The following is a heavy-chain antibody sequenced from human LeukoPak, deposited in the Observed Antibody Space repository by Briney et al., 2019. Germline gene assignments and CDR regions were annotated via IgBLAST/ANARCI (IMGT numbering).Heavy chain of an antibody. CDR2: IHYSGST. CDR3: ASNYYGSGSLDY. J-gene: IGHJ4*02. CDR1: GDSISSNYW. V-gene: IGHV4-28*01. Sequence: PSETLSLTCAVSGDSISSNYWWSWIRQPPEKGLEWIGYIHYSGSTNYNPSLKSRVTISVDTSKDQFSLKVSSVTAADTAVYYCASNYYGSGSLDYWGQGNLVTVSS. D-gene: IGHD3-10*01.